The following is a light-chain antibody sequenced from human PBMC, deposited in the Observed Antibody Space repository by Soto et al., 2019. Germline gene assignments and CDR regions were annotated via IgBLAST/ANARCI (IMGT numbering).Light chain of an antibody. CDR2: GAS. CDR3: QPYNNWPLT. CDR1: RRVSSD. V-gene: IGKV3-15*01. Sequence: EIVMTQSPATLSVSPGERATLSCRASRRVSSDLAWYEQKPGQAPRLLRYGASTRPTGIAARFSGSGSRTEFTGAISSLQSEDFAVYYSQPYNNWPLTTCRGTKVEIK. J-gene: IGKJ4*01.